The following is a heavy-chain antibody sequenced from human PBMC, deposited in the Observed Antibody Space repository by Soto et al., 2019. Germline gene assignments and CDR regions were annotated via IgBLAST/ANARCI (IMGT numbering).Heavy chain of an antibody. CDR1: GFTFRSYA. CDR3: ARALDFWSAYFDY. D-gene: IGHD3-3*01. V-gene: IGHV3-30-3*01. CDR2: ISYDEICK. Sequence: GESLKISCAASGFTFRSYAMHWVRQAPGKGLEWVAIISYDEICKYYADSVKGRFTISRDNSKNTLYLQMNSLRTEDTAVYYCARALDFWSAYFDYWGQGSLVTVSS. J-gene: IGHJ4*02.